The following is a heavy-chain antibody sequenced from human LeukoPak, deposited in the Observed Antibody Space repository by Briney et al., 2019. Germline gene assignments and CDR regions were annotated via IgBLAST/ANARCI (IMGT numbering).Heavy chain of an antibody. CDR2: VYYTGST. CDR3: ATIRYYYDSIGAFDI. V-gene: IGHV4-39*07. J-gene: IGHJ3*02. D-gene: IGHD3-22*01. CDR1: GGSIRNYKNY. Sequence: ASEILSLTCIVSGGSIRNYKNYWGWIRQPPGKGLEWIGSVYYTGSTYYNPSLQSRITVSVATSKNQFSLKLSSVTAADTAVYYCATIRYYYDSIGAFDIWGQGTMVTVSS.